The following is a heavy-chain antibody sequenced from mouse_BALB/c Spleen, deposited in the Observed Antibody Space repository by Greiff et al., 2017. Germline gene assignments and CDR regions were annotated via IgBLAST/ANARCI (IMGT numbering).Heavy chain of an antibody. CDR2: INPYNDGT. CDR1: GYTFTSYV. Sequence: VQLKESGPELVKPGASVKMSCKASGYTFTSYVMHWVKQKPGQGLEWIGYINPYNDGTKYNEKFKGKATLTSDKSSSTAYMELSSLTSEDSAVYYCAPSIYYDYDGAMDYWGQGTSVTVSS. CDR3: APSIYYDYDGAMDY. J-gene: IGHJ4*01. V-gene: IGHV1-14*01. D-gene: IGHD2-4*01.